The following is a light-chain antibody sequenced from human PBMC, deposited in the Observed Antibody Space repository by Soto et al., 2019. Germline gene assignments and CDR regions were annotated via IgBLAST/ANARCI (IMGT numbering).Light chain of an antibody. V-gene: IGKV2-28*01. CDR1: QSLLHSNGYNY. Sequence: DIMMTQSPLSLPVTPGEPASISCRSSQSLLHSNGYNYFDWYLQKPGQSPQLLIYLGSNRASGVPDRFSGSGSGTDFTLKISRVEAEDVGVYYCMQALQTPWTFGQGTKVEIK. J-gene: IGKJ1*01. CDR2: LGS. CDR3: MQALQTPWT.